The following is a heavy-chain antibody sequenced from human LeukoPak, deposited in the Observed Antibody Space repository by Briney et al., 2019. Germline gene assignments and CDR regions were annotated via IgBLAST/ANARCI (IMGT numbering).Heavy chain of an antibody. D-gene: IGHD1-26*01. CDR3: ARTRRGSYYQDFDY. J-gene: IGHJ4*02. CDR2: IYSGGST. Sequence: GGSLRLSCAASGFTVSSNYMSWVRQAPGKGLEWVSVIYSGGSTYYADSIKGRFTISRDNSKNTMYLQINNLRAEDTAVYYCARTRRGSYYQDFDYWGQGTLVTVSS. CDR1: GFTVSSNY. V-gene: IGHV3-53*01.